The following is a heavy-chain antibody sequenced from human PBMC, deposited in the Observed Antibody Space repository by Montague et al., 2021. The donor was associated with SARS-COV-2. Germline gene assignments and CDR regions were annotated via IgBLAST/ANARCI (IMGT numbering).Heavy chain of an antibody. CDR2: VYFSGNT. J-gene: IGHJ4*02. V-gene: IGHV4-59*13. CDR1: GGSISTYY. Sequence: SETLSLTCTVSGGSISTYYWSWIRQPPGKGLEWIGCVYFSGNTIYNPFLNGRVTISGDTSKNQFSLGLSSVTAADTAVYYCARDRSDDSSGNPCPQYFFDYWGQGALVTVSS. CDR3: ARDRSDDSSGNPCPQYFFDY. D-gene: IGHD3-22*01.